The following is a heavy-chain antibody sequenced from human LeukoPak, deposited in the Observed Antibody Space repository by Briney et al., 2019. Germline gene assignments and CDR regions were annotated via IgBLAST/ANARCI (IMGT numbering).Heavy chain of an antibody. Sequence: PPETLSLTCTVSGGSISSYYWSWIRQPPGKGLEWIGYIYTSGSTNYNPSLKSRVTISVDTSKNQFSLKLSSVTAADTAVYYCAKGPYYDFWSGYYYYYYMDVWGKGTTVTVSS. D-gene: IGHD3-3*01. J-gene: IGHJ6*03. V-gene: IGHV4-4*09. CDR1: GGSISSYY. CDR2: IYTSGST. CDR3: AKGPYYDFWSGYYYYYYMDV.